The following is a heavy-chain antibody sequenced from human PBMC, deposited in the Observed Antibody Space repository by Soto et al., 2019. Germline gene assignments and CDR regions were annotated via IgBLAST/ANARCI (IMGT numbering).Heavy chain of an antibody. CDR2: INPATGAA. CDR1: GYPVTAYY. CDR3: ARGGGVGVAGSAAFEM. V-gene: IGHV1-2*02. D-gene: IGHD3-3*01. Sequence: QLHLVQSGAVVKKPGASVTVSCSASGYPVTAYYMHWVRQAPGRGLEWMGGINPATGAAKYTQTFQGRVTMPRDPSTSTVFMELGGLTSEDTAVFYCARGGGVGVAGSAAFEMWGQGTVVTVSS. J-gene: IGHJ3*02.